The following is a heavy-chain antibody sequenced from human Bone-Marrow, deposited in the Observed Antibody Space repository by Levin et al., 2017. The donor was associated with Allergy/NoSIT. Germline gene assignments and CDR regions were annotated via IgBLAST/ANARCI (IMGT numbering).Heavy chain of an antibody. CDR1: GFTFSSYW. CDR2: IKQDGSEK. J-gene: IGHJ4*02. Sequence: GSLRLSCAASGFTFSSYWMSWVRQAPGKGLEWVANIKQDGSEKYYVDSVKGRFTISRDNAKNSLYLQMNSLRAEDTAVYYCAREFLYCSGGSCYSFFDYWGQGTLVTVSS. V-gene: IGHV3-7*01. CDR3: AREFLYCSGGSCYSFFDY. D-gene: IGHD2-15*01.